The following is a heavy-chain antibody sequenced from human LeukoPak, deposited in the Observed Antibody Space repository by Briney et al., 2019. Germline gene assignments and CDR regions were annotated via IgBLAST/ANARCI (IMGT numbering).Heavy chain of an antibody. CDR2: IIPILGIA. Sequence: RASVKVSCKASGGTFSSYTISWVRQAPGQGLEWMGRIIPILGIANYAQKFQGRVTITADKSTSTAYMELSSLRSEDTAVYYCATDWGYSGYDSNFDYWGQGTLVTVSS. CDR1: GGTFSSYT. V-gene: IGHV1-69*04. D-gene: IGHD5-12*01. J-gene: IGHJ4*02. CDR3: ATDWGYSGYDSNFDY.